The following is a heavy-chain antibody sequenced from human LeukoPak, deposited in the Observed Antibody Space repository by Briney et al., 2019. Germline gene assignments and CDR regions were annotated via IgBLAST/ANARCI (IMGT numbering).Heavy chain of an antibody. CDR2: FDPEDGET. Sequence: ASVKVSCMVSGYTLTELSMHWVRQAPGKGLEWMGGFDPEDGETIYAQKFQGRVTMTEDTSTDTAYMELSSLRSEDTAVYYCATVILERRAYYYYGMDVWGQGTTVTVSS. D-gene: IGHD1-1*01. CDR3: ATVILERRAYYYYGMDV. V-gene: IGHV1-24*01. J-gene: IGHJ6*02. CDR1: GYTLTELS.